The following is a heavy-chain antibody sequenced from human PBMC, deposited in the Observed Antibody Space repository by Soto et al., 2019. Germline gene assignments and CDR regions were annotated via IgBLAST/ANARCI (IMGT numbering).Heavy chain of an antibody. J-gene: IGHJ4*02. CDR2: ISGSGGST. CDR1: GFTFSSYA. V-gene: IGHV3-23*01. CDR3: AKCSPRYSSGLKAYYFDY. D-gene: IGHD6-19*01. Sequence: LRLSCAASGFTFSSYAMSWVRQAPGKELEWVSVISGSGGSTYYADSVKGRFTISRDNSRNTLYLQMNSLRAEGTAVYYCAKCSPRYSSGLKAYYFDYWGQGTLVTVSS.